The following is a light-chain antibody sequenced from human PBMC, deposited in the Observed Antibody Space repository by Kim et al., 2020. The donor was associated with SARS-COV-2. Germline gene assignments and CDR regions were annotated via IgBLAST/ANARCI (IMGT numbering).Light chain of an antibody. CDR2: QDS. CDR3: QAWDSSTVV. CDR1: KLGDKY. V-gene: IGLV3-1*01. J-gene: IGLJ2*01. Sequence: VPPGQPASITCSGDKLGDKYACWYQQKPGQSPVLVIYQDSKRPSGIPERFSGSNSGNTATLTISGTQAMDEADYYCQAWDSSTVVFGGGTQLTVL.